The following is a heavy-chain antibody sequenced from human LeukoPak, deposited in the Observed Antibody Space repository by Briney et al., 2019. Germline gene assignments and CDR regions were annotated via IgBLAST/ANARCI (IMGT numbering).Heavy chain of an antibody. CDR2: IWYDGSNK. J-gene: IGHJ3*02. CDR3: ARGALPLAFDI. CDR1: GFTFSSYG. V-gene: IGHV3-33*01. D-gene: IGHD2-21*01. Sequence: PGGSLRLSCAASGFTFSSYGMHWVRQAPGKGLEWVAVIWYDGSNKYYADSVKGRFTISRDNSKNTLYLQMNSLRAEDTAVYYCARGALPLAFDIWGQGTMVTVSS.